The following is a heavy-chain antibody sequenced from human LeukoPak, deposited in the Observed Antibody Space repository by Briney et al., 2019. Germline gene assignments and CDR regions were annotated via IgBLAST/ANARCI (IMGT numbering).Heavy chain of an antibody. CDR3: AKLPSGYYNQYFQH. J-gene: IGHJ1*01. Sequence: GGSLRLSCAASGFTFSSCAMSWVRQAPGKGLEWVSAISGSGGSTYYADSVKGRFTISRDNSKNTLYLQMNSLRAEDTAVYYCAKLPSGYYNQYFQHWGQGTLVTVSS. CDR2: ISGSGGST. CDR1: GFTFSSCA. D-gene: IGHD3-22*01. V-gene: IGHV3-23*01.